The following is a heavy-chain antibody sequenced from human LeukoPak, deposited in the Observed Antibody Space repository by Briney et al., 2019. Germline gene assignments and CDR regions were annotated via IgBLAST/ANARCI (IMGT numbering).Heavy chain of an antibody. CDR1: GFTFSSYA. CDR2: ISYDGSNK. CDR3: ARVGGILLWFGELFADDAFDI. V-gene: IGHV3-30-3*01. J-gene: IGHJ3*02. Sequence: PGRSLRLSCAASGFTFSSYAMHWVRQAPGKGLEWVAVISYDGSNKYYADSVKGRFTISRDNSKNTLYLQMNSLRAEDTAVYYCARVGGILLWFGELFADDAFDIWGQGTMVTVSS. D-gene: IGHD3-10*01.